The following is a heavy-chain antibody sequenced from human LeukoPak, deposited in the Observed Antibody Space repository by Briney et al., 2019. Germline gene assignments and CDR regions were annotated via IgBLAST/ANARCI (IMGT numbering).Heavy chain of an antibody. D-gene: IGHD1-1*01. CDR3: ARDLSTGDLDFDF. CDR2: INPNSGGT. Sequence: ASVKVSCKASGYTFTSYYMHWVRQAPGQGLEWMGWINPNSGGTKYAQMFQGRVTMTRDTSISTAYMELSSLRSDDAAIYYCARDLSTGDLDFDFWGQGTLVTVSS. CDR1: GYTFTSYY. V-gene: IGHV1-2*02. J-gene: IGHJ4*02.